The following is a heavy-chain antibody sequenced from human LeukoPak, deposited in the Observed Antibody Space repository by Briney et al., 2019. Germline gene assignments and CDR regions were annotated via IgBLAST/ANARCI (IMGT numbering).Heavy chain of an antibody. J-gene: IGHJ6*02. CDR1: GYTFTSYG. Sequence: ASVKVSCKASGYTFTSYGISWVRQAPGQGLEWMGWISAYNGNTNYAQKLQGRVTMTTDTSTSTACMELRSLRSDDTAVYYCARDSPPPGYDFWSGYYTGVGYYYYGMDVWGQGTTVTVSS. D-gene: IGHD3-3*01. V-gene: IGHV1-18*01. CDR3: ARDSPPPGYDFWSGYYTGVGYYYYGMDV. CDR2: ISAYNGNT.